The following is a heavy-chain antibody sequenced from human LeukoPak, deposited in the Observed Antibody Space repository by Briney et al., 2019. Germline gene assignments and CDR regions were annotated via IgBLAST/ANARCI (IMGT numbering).Heavy chain of an antibody. J-gene: IGHJ5*02. CDR2: INPSGGST. CDR1: GYTFTSYY. D-gene: IGHD3-22*01. Sequence: ASVKVSCKASGYTFTSYYMHWVRQAPGQGLEWMGIINPSGGSTSYAQKFQGRVTMTRDTSTSTVYMELSSLRSEDTAVYYCARDPPYYYDSSGQTFSPWGQGTLVTVSS. V-gene: IGHV1-46*01. CDR3: ARDPPYYYDSSGQTFSP.